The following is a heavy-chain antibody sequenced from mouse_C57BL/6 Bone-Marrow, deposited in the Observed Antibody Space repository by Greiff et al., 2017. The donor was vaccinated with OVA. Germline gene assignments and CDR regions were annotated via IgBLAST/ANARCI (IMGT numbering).Heavy chain of an antibody. V-gene: IGHV1-54*01. CDR1: GYAFTNYL. Sequence: VQLQQSGAELVRPGTSVTVSCKASGYAFTNYLIEWVKQRPGQGLEWIGVINPGSGGTNYNEKFKGKATLTADKSSSTAYMQLSSLTSEDSAVYFCARGTGGFANWGQGTLVTVSA. D-gene: IGHD3-3*01. J-gene: IGHJ3*01. CDR3: ARGTGGFAN. CDR2: INPGSGGT.